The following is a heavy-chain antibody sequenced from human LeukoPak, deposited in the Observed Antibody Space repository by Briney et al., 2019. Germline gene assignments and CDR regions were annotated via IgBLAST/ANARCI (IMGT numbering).Heavy chain of an antibody. J-gene: IGHJ4*02. CDR1: GFTFSTYG. Sequence: GGSLRLSCAASGFTFSTYGMSWVRQAPGKGLEGVGFIRFDGGTQYYADSLKGRFTISRDNSENILYLQMNSLRGEDTAVYFCAKDRDISTWYTPFDYCGQGTLVTVSS. D-gene: IGHD6-13*01. V-gene: IGHV3-30*02. CDR2: IRFDGGTQ. CDR3: AKDRDISTWYTPFDY.